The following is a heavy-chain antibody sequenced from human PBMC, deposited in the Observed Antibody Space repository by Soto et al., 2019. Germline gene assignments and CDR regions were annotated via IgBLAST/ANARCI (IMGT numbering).Heavy chain of an antibody. CDR2: IYYSGST. Sequence: QVQLQESGPGLVRPSETLSLTCTVSGDSVSSGSYYWSWIRQPPGKGLEWIGYIYYSGSTNYNPSLKSRVTISVDTSKNQFSLKLSSVTAADTAVYYCARGGYSYGFFDYWGQGTLVTVSS. CDR3: ARGGYSYGFFDY. D-gene: IGHD5-18*01. J-gene: IGHJ4*02. CDR1: GDSVSSGSYY. V-gene: IGHV4-61*01.